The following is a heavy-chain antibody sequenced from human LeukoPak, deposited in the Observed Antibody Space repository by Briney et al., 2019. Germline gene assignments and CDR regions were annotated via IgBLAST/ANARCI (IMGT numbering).Heavy chain of an antibody. CDR2: ISGSGGST. D-gene: IGHD3-22*01. CDR1: GFTFRNYA. Sequence: GGSLRLSCAASGFTFRNYAMSWVRQAPGKGLEWVSAISGSGGSTYYADSVKGRFTISRDNSKNTLYLQMNSLRAEDTAVYYCAKVKTDSSGYYPNSYFDYWGQGTLVTVSS. CDR3: AKVKTDSSGYYPNSYFDY. V-gene: IGHV3-23*01. J-gene: IGHJ4*02.